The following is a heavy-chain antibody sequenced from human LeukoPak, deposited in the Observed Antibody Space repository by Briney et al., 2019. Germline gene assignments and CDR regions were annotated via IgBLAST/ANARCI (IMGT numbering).Heavy chain of an antibody. D-gene: IGHD4-11*01. CDR1: GFTFTNFA. J-gene: IGHJ1*01. Sequence: GGSLRLSCAASGFTFTNFAIHWVRQAPGKGLEWVAVISNDERNKYYADSVKGRFTISRDNAKNSLYLQMNSLRAEDTAVYYCARDQDSNYAETEYFQHWGQGTLVTVSS. CDR2: ISNDERNK. CDR3: ARDQDSNYAETEYFQH. V-gene: IGHV3-30*04.